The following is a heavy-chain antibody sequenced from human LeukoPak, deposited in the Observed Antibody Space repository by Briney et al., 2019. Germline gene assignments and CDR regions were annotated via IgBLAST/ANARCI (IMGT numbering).Heavy chain of an antibody. CDR2: INHSGST. J-gene: IGHJ4*02. CDR1: GGSFSGYY. V-gene: IGHV4-34*01. D-gene: IGHD2-2*01. Sequence: SETLSLTCAVYGGSFSGYYWSWIRQPPGKGLEWIGEINHSGSTNYNPSLKSRVTISVDTSKNQFSLKLSSVTAADTAVYYCVSPPSKYCSSTSCLGHYFDYWGQGTLVTVSS. CDR3: VSPPSKYCSSTSCLGHYFDY.